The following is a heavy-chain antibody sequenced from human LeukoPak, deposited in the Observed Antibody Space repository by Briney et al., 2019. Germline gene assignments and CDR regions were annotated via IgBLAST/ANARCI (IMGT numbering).Heavy chain of an antibody. V-gene: IGHV1-8*01. CDR3: VRAMDPLDTFNYQYAMDV. CDR1: GYTFNNYD. D-gene: IGHD5-24*01. Sequence: ASVKVSCKASGYTFNNYDINWVRQAPGQGLEWMGWMNPNSGNTGYAQKFQGRVTLTRETFISTAYMELSSLRSEDTAVYYCVRAMDPLDTFNYQYAMDVWGQGTMVTVSS. CDR2: MNPNSGNT. J-gene: IGHJ6*02.